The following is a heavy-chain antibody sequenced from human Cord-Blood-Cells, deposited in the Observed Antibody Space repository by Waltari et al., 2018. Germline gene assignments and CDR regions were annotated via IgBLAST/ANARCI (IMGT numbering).Heavy chain of an antibody. CDR3: ARENVGAFDY. Sequence: QVQLQQWGAGLLKPSETLSLTCAVYGGSFSGYYWSWIRQPPGKGLEWIGEINHSGSTNDNPSLKSRVTISVDTSKNQFSLKLSSVTAADTAVYYCARENVGAFDYWGQGTLVTVSS. CDR1: GGSFSGYY. D-gene: IGHD3-16*01. V-gene: IGHV4-34*01. CDR2: INHSGST. J-gene: IGHJ4*02.